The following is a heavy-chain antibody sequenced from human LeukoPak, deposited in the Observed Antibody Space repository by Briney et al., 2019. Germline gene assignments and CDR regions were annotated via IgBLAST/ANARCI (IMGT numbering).Heavy chain of an antibody. Sequence: SETLSLTCTVSGGSISSYYWSWIRQPPGKGLEWIGYIYYSGSTNYNPSPKSRVTISVDTSKNQFSLKLSSVTAADTAVYYCARAKTPLEQWLDYWGQGTLVTVSS. D-gene: IGHD6-19*01. J-gene: IGHJ4*02. CDR1: GGSISSYY. CDR3: ARAKTPLEQWLDY. CDR2: IYYSGST. V-gene: IGHV4-59*01.